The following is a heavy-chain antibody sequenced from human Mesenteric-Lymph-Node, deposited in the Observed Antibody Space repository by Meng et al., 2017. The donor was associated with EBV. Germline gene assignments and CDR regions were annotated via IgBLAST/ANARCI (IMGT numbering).Heavy chain of an antibody. V-gene: IGHV4-4*02. D-gene: IGHD3-16*01. Sequence: GPRQWAGPGLVKPSGTLSLPCAVSGGSISSSNWWSWVRQPPGKGLEWIGEIYHSGSTNYNPSLKSRVTISVDKSKNQFSLKLSSVTAADTAVYYCARDLGGKGEDYWGQGTLVTVSS. J-gene: IGHJ4*02. CDR3: ARDLGGKGEDY. CDR1: GGSISSSNW. CDR2: IYHSGST.